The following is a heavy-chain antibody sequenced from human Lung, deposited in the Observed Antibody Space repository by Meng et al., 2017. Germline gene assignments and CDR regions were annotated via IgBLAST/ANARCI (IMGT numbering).Heavy chain of an antibody. CDR1: GYPFTTYV. CDR2: ISPYNGYT. CDR3: AILSHCTGGTCYPYDY. V-gene: IGHV1-18*01. D-gene: IGHD2-15*01. Sequence: QVTLMQSGAEVKKPGASVQGSCKASGYPFTTYVISWVRQAPGQGLEWMGWISPYNGYTSSIQKFQGRVTMTTDTSTSTAYMELMSLGSDDTAVYYCAILSHCTGGTCYPYDYWGQGTLVTVSS. J-gene: IGHJ4*02.